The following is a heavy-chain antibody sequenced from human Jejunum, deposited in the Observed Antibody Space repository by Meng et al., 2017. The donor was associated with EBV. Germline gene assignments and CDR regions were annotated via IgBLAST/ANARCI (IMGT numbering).Heavy chain of an antibody. CDR3: ASIHPSIDS. Sequence: QMQLKESGPGLVKPSGTLSLTCAVSSGSIFSSNWWTWVRQPPGKGLEWIGEIYHSGSTNYNPSLKSRITMSLDKSKNRFSLKLRSVTAADTAVYYCASIHPSIDSWGPGTLVTVSS. J-gene: IGHJ4*02. CDR1: SGSIFSSNW. V-gene: IGHV4-4*02. CDR2: IYHSGST. D-gene: IGHD2-21*01.